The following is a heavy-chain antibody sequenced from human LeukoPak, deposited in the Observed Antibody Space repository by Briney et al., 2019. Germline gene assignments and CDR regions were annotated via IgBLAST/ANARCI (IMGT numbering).Heavy chain of an antibody. CDR1: GFTFSSYS. J-gene: IGHJ4*02. CDR3: AKWMGYYTSGIDY. V-gene: IGHV3-21*04. CDR2: ISGSSSYI. D-gene: IGHD3-10*01. Sequence: GGSLRLSCAASGFTFSSYSMNWVRQAPGKGLEWVSSISGSSSYIYYADSVKGRFTISRDNAKNSLYLQMNSLRAQDTAVYYCAKWMGYYTSGIDYWGQGTLVTVSS.